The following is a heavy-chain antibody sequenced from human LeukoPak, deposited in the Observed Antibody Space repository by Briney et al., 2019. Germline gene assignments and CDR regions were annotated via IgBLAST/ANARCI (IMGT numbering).Heavy chain of an antibody. Sequence: PTASVKVSCKASGYTFTSYGISWVRQAPGQGLEWMGWISAYNGNTNYAQKLQGRVTMTTDTSTSTAYMELRSLRSDDTAVYYCASIIVVPALDAFDIWGQGTMVTVSS. V-gene: IGHV1-18*01. CDR1: GYTFTSYG. J-gene: IGHJ3*02. CDR2: ISAYNGNT. CDR3: ASIIVVPALDAFDI. D-gene: IGHD2-2*01.